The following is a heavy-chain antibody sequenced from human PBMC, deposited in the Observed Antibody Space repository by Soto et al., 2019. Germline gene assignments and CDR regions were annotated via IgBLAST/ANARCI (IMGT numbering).Heavy chain of an antibody. J-gene: IGHJ6*02. Sequence: QVQLVQSGAEVKKPGSSVKVSCKASGGTFSSYTISWVRQAPGQGLEWMGRIIPILGIANYAQKFQGRVTITAEKATRTAYMELSSLRSEDTAVYYCARVGGYCSSTSCYDNYYYYGMDVWGQGTTVTVSS. V-gene: IGHV1-69*02. CDR1: GGTFSSYT. D-gene: IGHD2-2*01. CDR3: ARVGGYCSSTSCYDNYYYYGMDV. CDR2: IIPILGIA.